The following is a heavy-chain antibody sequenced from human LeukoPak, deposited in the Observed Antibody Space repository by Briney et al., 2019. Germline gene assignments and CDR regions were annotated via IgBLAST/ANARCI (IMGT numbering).Heavy chain of an antibody. CDR3: ARVYRGYPPYYYMDV. D-gene: IGHD3-10*01. V-gene: IGHV4-59*01. CDR2: IYYSGST. J-gene: IGHJ6*03. Sequence: SETLSLTCTVSGGSISSYYWSWIRQPPGKGLEWIGYIYYSGSTNYNPSLKSRVTISVDTSKNQFSLKLSSVTAADTAVYYCARVYRGYPPYYYMDVWGKGTTVTVSS. CDR1: GGSISSYY.